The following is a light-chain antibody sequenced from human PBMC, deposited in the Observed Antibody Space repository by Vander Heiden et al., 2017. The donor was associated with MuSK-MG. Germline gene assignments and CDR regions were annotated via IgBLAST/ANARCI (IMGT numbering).Light chain of an antibody. CDR2: DVS. CDR1: SSDVGGYNY. V-gene: IGLV2-14*01. CDR3: SAYTSSSTEV. Sequence: QSALTQPASVSGSPGQSITISCTGTSSDVGGYNYVSWYQQHPGKAPKFMIYDVSNRPAGVSNRFSGSKSGNTASLTISGRQAEDEADYYCSAYTSSSTEVFGGGTKLT. J-gene: IGLJ2*01.